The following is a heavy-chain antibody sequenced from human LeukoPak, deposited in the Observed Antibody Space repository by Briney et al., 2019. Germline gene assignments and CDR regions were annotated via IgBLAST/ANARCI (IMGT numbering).Heavy chain of an antibody. CDR1: GASISNVDFY. D-gene: IGHD2-2*01. CDR3: AAEEIVIVPTATNSYFDT. CDR2: IYNSGST. Sequence: PSETVSLTCTVSGASISNVDFYWTWVRQAPGKGLEWIGYIYNSGSTHFNPSLKSRVTMSDDTSKNQFSLRLSSVTAADTAVYYCAAEEIVIVPTATNSYFDTWGQGILVTVSS. V-gene: IGHV4-30-4*08. J-gene: IGHJ4*02.